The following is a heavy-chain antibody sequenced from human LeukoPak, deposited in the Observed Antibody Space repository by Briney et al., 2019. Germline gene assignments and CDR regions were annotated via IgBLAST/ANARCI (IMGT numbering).Heavy chain of an antibody. CDR3: ARPARYFDWQN. Sequence: SETLSLTCTVSGGSISSSSYYWGWIRQPPGKGLEWIGSIYYSGSTYYNPSLKSRVTISVDTSKNQFSLNLSSVTAADTAVYYCARPARYFDWQNWGQGILVTVSS. J-gene: IGHJ4*02. D-gene: IGHD3-9*01. CDR2: IYYSGST. CDR1: GGSISSSSYY. V-gene: IGHV4-39*01.